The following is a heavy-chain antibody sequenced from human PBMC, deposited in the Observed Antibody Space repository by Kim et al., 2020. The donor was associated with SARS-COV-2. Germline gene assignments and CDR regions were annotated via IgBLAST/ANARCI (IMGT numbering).Heavy chain of an antibody. D-gene: IGHD3-10*01. CDR3: AKARWRGELEY. CDR2: K. Sequence: KYAADSVKGRFTISRDNSKTTLYLQMNSLRAEDTAVYYCAKARWRGELEYWGQGTLVTVSS. J-gene: IGHJ4*02. V-gene: IGHV3-23*01.